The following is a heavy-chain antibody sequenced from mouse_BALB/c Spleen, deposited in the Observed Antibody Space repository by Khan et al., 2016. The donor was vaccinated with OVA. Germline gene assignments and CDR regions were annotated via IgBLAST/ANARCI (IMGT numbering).Heavy chain of an antibody. D-gene: IGHD1-1*01. CDR3: ARGGYYDNSLFDY. J-gene: IGHJ2*01. Sequence: QVQLQQSGPELVKPGASVKISYKASGFTFADYYLNWVKQKPGQGLEWIGWIYPGSGNTKYNEKFMGKATLTVDTSSSTAYMQLSSQASEDTAVYFCARGGYYDNSLFDYWGQGTTLTVSS. CDR1: GFTFADYY. CDR2: IYPGSGNT. V-gene: IGHV1-84*02.